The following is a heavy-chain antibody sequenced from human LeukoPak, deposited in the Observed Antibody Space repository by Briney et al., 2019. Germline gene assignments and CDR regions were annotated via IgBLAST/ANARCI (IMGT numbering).Heavy chain of an antibody. CDR2: IYSGGST. CDR1: GFTVSSNY. CDR3: ASSRCSSTSCYYYYYYMDV. J-gene: IGHJ6*03. V-gene: IGHV3-66*02. D-gene: IGHD2-2*01. Sequence: GGSLRLSCAASGFTVSSNYMSWVRQAPGKGLEWVSVIYSGGSTYYADSVKGRFTISRDNSKNTLYLQMNSLRAEDTAVYYCASSRCSSTSCYYYYYYMDVWGKGTTVTVS.